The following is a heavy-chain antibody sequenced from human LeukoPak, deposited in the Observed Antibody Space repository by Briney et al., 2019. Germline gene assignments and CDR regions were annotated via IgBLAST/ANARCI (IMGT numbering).Heavy chain of an antibody. CDR2: IWYDGSNK. Sequence: GGSLRLSCAASGFTFDDYTMHWVRQAPGKGLEWVAVIWYDGSNKYYADSVKGRFTISRDNSKNTLYLQMNSLRAEDTAVYYCARDWLPYCSSTSCVDNWFDPWGQGTLVTVSS. CDR3: ARDWLPYCSSTSCVDNWFDP. D-gene: IGHD2-2*01. V-gene: IGHV3-33*08. J-gene: IGHJ5*02. CDR1: GFTFDDYT.